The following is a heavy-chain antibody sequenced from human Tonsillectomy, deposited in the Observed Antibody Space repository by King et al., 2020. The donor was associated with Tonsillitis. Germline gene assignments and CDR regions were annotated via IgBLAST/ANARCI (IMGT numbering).Heavy chain of an antibody. J-gene: IGHJ4*02. CDR1: GYTFTNYD. Sequence: QLQLVPSGAEVKKPGASVKVSCKASGYTFTNYDINWVRQATGQGLEWMGWMNPNSGKTGYAQKFQGRVTMTRNTSIRTAYMELSSLRSEDTAVYYCSRCSSTSCDDYWGQGTLVTVSS. CDR2: MNPNSGKT. D-gene: IGHD2-2*01. V-gene: IGHV1-8*01. CDR3: SRCSSTSCDDY.